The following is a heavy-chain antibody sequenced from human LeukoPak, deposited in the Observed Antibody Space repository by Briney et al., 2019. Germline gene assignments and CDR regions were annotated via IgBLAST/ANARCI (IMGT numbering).Heavy chain of an antibody. J-gene: IGHJ2*01. CDR2: IYTSGST. CDR3: ARVLWFGEWNWYFDL. CDR1: GGSINSY. D-gene: IGHD3-10*01. V-gene: IGHV4-4*07. Sequence: SETLSLTCTVSGGSINSYWSWIRQPAGKGLEWIGRIYTSGSTNYNPSLKSRVTMSVDTSKNQFSLKLSSVTAADTAVYYCARVLWFGEWNWYFDLWGRGTLVTVSS.